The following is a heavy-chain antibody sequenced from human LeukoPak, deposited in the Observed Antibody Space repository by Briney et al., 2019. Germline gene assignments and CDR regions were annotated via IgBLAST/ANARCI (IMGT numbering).Heavy chain of an antibody. V-gene: IGHV1-8*03. CDR1: GYTFTIYD. J-gene: IGHJ4*02. CDR2: MNPNSGNT. D-gene: IGHD2-15*01. CDR3: ARARRVPRSGGGNYYFDY. Sequence: ASVKVSCKASGYTFTIYDINWVRQATGHGLEWMGWMNPNSGNTGYAQKSQGRVTITRNTSISTAYMELSSLRSEDTAVYYCARARRVPRSGGGNYYFDYWGQGTLVTVSS.